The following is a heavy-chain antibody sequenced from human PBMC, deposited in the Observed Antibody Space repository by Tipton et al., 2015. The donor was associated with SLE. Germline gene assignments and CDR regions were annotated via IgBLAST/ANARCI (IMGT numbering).Heavy chain of an antibody. CDR1: GGSIGSGSYY. Sequence: TLSLTCTVSGGSIGSGSYYWSWIRQPAGKGLEWNGRIYTSGRTNYNTSLKSRVTISVDTSKNQFSLKLSSVTAADTAVYYCARSAGYGSNWAHFDYWGQGTLVTVSS. CDR2: IYTSGRT. J-gene: IGHJ4*02. CDR3: ARSAGYGSNWAHFDY. V-gene: IGHV4-61*02. D-gene: IGHD6-13*01.